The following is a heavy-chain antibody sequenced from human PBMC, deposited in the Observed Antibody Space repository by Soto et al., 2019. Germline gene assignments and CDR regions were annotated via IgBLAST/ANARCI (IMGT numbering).Heavy chain of an antibody. CDR1: GYTFPSYD. J-gene: IGHJ5*02. Sequence: ASVKVSCKASGYTFPSYDINWVRQATGQGREWMGWMNPNSGNTGYAQKFQGRVTMTRNTSISTAYLELNSLRAEDTAVYYCARGRGRTIFGVSRRGFDPWGQGTLVTVSS. V-gene: IGHV1-8*01. D-gene: IGHD3-3*01. CDR3: ARGRGRTIFGVSRRGFDP. CDR2: MNPNSGNT.